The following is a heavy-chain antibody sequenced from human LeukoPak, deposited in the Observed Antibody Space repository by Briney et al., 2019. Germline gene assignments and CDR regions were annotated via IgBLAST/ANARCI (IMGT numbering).Heavy chain of an antibody. CDR2: INHSGST. V-gene: IGHV4-34*01. D-gene: IGHD3-10*01. CDR1: GGSVSGYY. J-gene: IGHJ4*02. CDR3: ARGGRSEYFGSGSHDY. Sequence: SETLSLTCGIYGGSVSGYYWSWIRQPPGEGLELIGEINHSGSTNYNPSLKSRVTISVDTSKNQFSLKWSSVTAADTAVYYCARGGRSEYFGSGSHDYWCQGTLVTVSS.